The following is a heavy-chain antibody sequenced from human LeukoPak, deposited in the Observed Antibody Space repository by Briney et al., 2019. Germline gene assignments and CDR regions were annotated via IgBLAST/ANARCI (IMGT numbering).Heavy chain of an antibody. Sequence: ASLKVSCKASGYTFTSYYIHGVRQAPGQGLEYMGIIRTSGSTAYAQKFQGRVTMTRDTSTSAVYMELSSLRSEDTAVYYCAREGPETYNFDFWGQGTQVTVSS. CDR3: AREGPETYNFDF. V-gene: IGHV1-46*01. CDR1: GYTFTSYY. D-gene: IGHD5-18*01. CDR2: IRTSGST. J-gene: IGHJ4*02.